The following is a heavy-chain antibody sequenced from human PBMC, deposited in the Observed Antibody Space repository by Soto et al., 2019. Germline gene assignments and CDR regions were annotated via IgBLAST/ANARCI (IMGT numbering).Heavy chain of an antibody. Sequence: GDSLKISCKGSGYSFTSYWISWVRQMPGKGLEWMGRIDPSDSYTNYSPSFQGHVTISADKSISTAYLQWSSLKASDTAMYYCASVGGITIFGVGIKCCIDVWCQGTSLTVSS. J-gene: IGHJ6*02. CDR1: GYSFTSYW. D-gene: IGHD3-3*01. CDR3: ASVGGITIFGVGIKCCIDV. CDR2: IDPSDSYT. V-gene: IGHV5-10-1*01.